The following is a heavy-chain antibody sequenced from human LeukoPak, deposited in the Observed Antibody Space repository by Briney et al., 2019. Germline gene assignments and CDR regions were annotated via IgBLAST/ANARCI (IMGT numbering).Heavy chain of an antibody. J-gene: IGHJ4*02. CDR1: GFTFSSYG. D-gene: IGHD3/OR15-3a*01. Sequence: PARSLRLSCAASGFTFSSYGMHWVRQAPGKGLEWVAVISYDGSNKYYADSVKGRFTISRDNSKNTLYLQMNSLRADDTAVYYCAKEFWTGYQYFDYWGQGTLVTVSS. V-gene: IGHV3-30*18. CDR2: ISYDGSNK. CDR3: AKEFWTGYQYFDY.